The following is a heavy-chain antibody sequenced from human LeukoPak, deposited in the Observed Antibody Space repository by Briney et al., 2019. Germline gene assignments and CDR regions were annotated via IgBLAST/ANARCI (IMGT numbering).Heavy chain of an antibody. Sequence: GGSLRLSCAASGFTFSSYGMHWVRQAPGKGLEWLGRIKSKIDGGTTDYAAPVKGRFTISRDDSKDTLHLQMNDLKTEDTGVYFCSTPRGGSAFYSYFGMDVWGQGTTVTVSS. CDR3: STPRGGSAFYSYFGMDV. J-gene: IGHJ6*02. D-gene: IGHD1-26*01. CDR1: GFTFSSYG. CDR2: IKSKIDGGTT. V-gene: IGHV3-15*01.